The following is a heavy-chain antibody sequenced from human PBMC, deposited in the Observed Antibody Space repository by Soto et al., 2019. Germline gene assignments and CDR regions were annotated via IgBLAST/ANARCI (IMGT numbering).Heavy chain of an antibody. CDR1: GHTFTNYY. Sequence: QVQLVQSGAEVKKPGASVKVSCKASGHTFTNYYIHWVRQAPGQGLEWMGIINPSGESTSYAQKFQGRVTTTMDTSASTVYMELSSLRSEDTAVYYCATGSTDDYWGQGTLVTVSS. J-gene: IGHJ4*02. CDR2: INPSGEST. V-gene: IGHV1-46*01. CDR3: ATGSTDDY.